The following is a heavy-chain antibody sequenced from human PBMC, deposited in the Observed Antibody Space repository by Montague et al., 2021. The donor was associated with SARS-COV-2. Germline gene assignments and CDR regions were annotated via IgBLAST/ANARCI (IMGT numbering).Heavy chain of an antibody. CDR1: GGSISSYY. J-gene: IGHJ3*02. CDR2: IYYSGST. V-gene: IGHV4-59*01. Sequence: SETLSLTCTVSGGSISSYYWSWIRQPPGKGLEWIGYIYYSGSTNYNPPPKSRVTISVDTSKNQFSLKLSSVTAADTAVYYCARTPGQIAGDAFDIWGQGTMVTVSS. CDR3: ARTPGQIAGDAFDI. D-gene: IGHD2-21*01.